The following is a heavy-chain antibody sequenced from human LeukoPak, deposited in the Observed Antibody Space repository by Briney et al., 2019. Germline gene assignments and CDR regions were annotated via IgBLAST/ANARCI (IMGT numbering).Heavy chain of an antibody. D-gene: IGHD2-2*02. V-gene: IGHV3-21*01. CDR2: ISSSSSYI. J-gene: IGHJ4*02. CDR1: GFTFSSYS. CDR3: ARRSLDCSSTSCYTLGFDY. Sequence: SGGSLRLSCAASGFTFSSYSMNWVRQAPGKGLEWVSSISSSSSYIYYADSVKGRFTISRDNAKNSLYLQMNSLRAEDTAVYYCARRSLDCSSTSCYTLGFDYWGQGTLVTVSS.